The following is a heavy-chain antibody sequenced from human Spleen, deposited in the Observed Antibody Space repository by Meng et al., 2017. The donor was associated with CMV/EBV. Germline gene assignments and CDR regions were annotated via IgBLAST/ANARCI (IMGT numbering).Heavy chain of an antibody. D-gene: IGHD1-26*01. CDR1: GLIVSSNY. CDR2: IYSGGST. CDR3: ARHLVGANTT. Sequence: GGSLRLSCAASGLIVSSNYMSWVRQAPGKGLEWVSVIYSGGSTYYADSVKGRFTISRDNAKNTLFLQMNSLRAEDTAVYYCARHLVGANTTWGQGTLVTVSS. J-gene: IGHJ5*02. V-gene: IGHV3-66*04.